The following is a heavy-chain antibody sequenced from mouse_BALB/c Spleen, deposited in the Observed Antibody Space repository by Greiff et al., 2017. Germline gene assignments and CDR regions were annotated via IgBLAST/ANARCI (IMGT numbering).Heavy chain of an antibody. CDR2: INPSTGYT. Sequence: QVQLQQSGAELAKPGASVKMSCKASGYTFTSYWMHWVKQRPGQGLEWIGYINPSTGYTEYNQKFKDKATLTADISSSTAYMQLSSLTSEDSAVYYCARDYYGSSSRFAYWGQGTLVTVSA. CDR3: ARDYYGSSSRFAY. CDR1: GYTFTSYW. D-gene: IGHD1-1*01. J-gene: IGHJ3*01. V-gene: IGHV1-7*01.